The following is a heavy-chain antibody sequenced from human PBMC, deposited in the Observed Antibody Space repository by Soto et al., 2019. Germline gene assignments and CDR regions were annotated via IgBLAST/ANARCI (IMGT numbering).Heavy chain of an antibody. D-gene: IGHD6-13*01. CDR1: GFTFRSYG. CDR2: ISYDGSDK. V-gene: IGHV3-30*18. CDR3: AKSYSSPPYYYYGMDV. J-gene: IGHJ6*02. Sequence: PGGSLRLSCAGSGFTFRSYGMHWVRQAPGKGLEWVAVISYDGSDKYYADSVKGRFTISRDNSKNTLYLQMDILRAEDTAVYYCAKSYSSPPYYYYGMDVWGQGTTVTVSS.